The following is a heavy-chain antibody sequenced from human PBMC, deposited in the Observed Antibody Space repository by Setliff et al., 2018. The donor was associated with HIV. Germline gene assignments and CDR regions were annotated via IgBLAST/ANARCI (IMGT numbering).Heavy chain of an antibody. CDR1: GASFIRCRYY. J-gene: IGHJ4*02. Sequence: SETLSLTCTVSGASFIRCRYYWSWIRQPAGKGLEWIGHVYTTGSASYNPSLESRVTILEALSKNQFSLNLDSVTAADTAVYFCARALAGGSGWNYFDLWGPGTLVTVSS. CDR3: ARALAGGSGWNYFDL. V-gene: IGHV4-61*09. CDR2: VYTTGSA. D-gene: IGHD6-19*01.